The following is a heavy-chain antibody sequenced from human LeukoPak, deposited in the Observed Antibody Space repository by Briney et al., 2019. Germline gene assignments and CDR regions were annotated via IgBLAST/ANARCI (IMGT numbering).Heavy chain of an antibody. CDR2: INHNGNVN. CDR1: GFTFSSYW. CDR3: ARGGGLDV. D-gene: IGHD3-16*01. Sequence: PGGSPRLSCAASGFTFSSYWMNWARQAPGKGLEWVASINHNGNVNYYVDSVKGRFTISRDNAKNSLYPQMSNLRAEDTAVYFCARGGGLDVWGQGATVTVSS. V-gene: IGHV3-7*03. J-gene: IGHJ6*02.